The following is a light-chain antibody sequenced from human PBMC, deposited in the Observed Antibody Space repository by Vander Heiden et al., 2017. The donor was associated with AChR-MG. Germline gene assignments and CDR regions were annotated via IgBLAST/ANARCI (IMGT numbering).Light chain of an antibody. Sequence: DIQMTQSPSSLSASVGDRVTITCRASQSISSYLNWYQQKPGKAPKLLIYAAYSLQSGVPSRFSGSGSGTDFTLTISSLQSEDFATYYCQRSYSTPRTFGRGTKVEIK. CDR2: AAY. V-gene: IGKV1-39*01. CDR1: QSISSY. J-gene: IGKJ1*01. CDR3: QRSYSTPRT.